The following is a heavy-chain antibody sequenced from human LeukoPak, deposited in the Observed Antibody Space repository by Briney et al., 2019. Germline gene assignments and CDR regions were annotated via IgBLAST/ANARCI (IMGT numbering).Heavy chain of an antibody. J-gene: IGHJ5*02. CDR1: GFTFSIYA. D-gene: IGHD6-19*01. Sequence: PGGSLRLSCAASGFTFSIYAMSWVRQAPRKGLEWVSTITADGISTYYVDSVKGRFTVSRDNSKNTLHLQMNSLRAEDTAVYYCAIHDYSGWYFSWGRGTLVTVSS. CDR2: ITADGIST. V-gene: IGHV3-23*01. CDR3: AIHDYSGWYFS.